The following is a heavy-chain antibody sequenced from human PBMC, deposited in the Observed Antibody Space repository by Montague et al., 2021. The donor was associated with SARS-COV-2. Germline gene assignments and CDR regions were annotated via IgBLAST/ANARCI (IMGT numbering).Heavy chain of an antibody. Sequence: SETLSLTCSASGDSITPYGDSIGGYFWSWIRQPAGKGLEWIGRIYANGNFDYNPSLNSRVSMSMDTSKQEFSMRLISVTVADTAVYYCARAAYYFVPGRENNGASDPWGQGILVTVSS. V-gene: IGHV4-4*07. J-gene: IGHJ5*02. CDR1: GDSITPYGDSIGGYF. CDR3: ARAAYYFVPGRENNGASDP. CDR2: IYANGNF. D-gene: IGHD2/OR15-2a*01.